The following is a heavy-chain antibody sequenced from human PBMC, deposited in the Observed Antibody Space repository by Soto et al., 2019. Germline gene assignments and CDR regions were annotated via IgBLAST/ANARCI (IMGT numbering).Heavy chain of an antibody. Sequence: QVQLAESGGGVVQPGGSLRLSCVASGFTFSNYGMHWFRQAPGKGLEGVTIISYDGSNQNYADSVRGRFTISRDNSKNTLYLQINSLRAEDTAVYYCAKGSTSWYYPHFDYWGQGTLVTVSS. CDR1: GFTFSNYG. CDR3: AKGSTSWYYPHFDY. D-gene: IGHD6-13*01. J-gene: IGHJ4*02. CDR2: ISYDGSNQ. V-gene: IGHV3-30*18.